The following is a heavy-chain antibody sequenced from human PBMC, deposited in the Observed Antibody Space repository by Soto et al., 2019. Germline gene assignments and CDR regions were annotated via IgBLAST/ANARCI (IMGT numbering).Heavy chain of an antibody. J-gene: IGHJ4*02. CDR3: ANSHHWWSLRSDY. CDR2: ITGSGDRT. CDR1: GFTFSYCA. V-gene: IGHV3-23*01. Sequence: EVQLLESGGGLVQPGGSLRLSCTASGFTFSYCAMTWVRQTPGKGLEWVSTITGSGDRTSYSDSVGGRFTISRDNSNNSLYLQMNSLRVEDTALYYCANSHHWWSLRSDYFGLGTLVTVSS. D-gene: IGHD3-16*01.